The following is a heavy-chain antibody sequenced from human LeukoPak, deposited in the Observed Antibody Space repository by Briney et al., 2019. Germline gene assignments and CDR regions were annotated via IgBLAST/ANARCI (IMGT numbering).Heavy chain of an antibody. V-gene: IGHV4-39*07. CDR1: GGSISSSSYY. Sequence: SETLSLTCTVSGGSISSSSYYWGWIRQPPGKGLEWIGSIYYSGSTYYNPSLKSRVTISVDTSKNQFSLKLSSVTAADTAVYYCATWRTSGSSNRDYYFDYWGQGTLVTVSS. CDR2: IYYSGST. D-gene: IGHD1-26*01. CDR3: ATWRTSGSSNRDYYFDY. J-gene: IGHJ4*02.